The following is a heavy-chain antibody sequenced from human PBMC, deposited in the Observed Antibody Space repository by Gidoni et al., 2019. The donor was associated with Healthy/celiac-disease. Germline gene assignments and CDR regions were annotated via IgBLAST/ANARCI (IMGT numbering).Heavy chain of an antibody. Sequence: QVQLVESGGGVVQPGRSLRLSCAASGFTFSSYGMHWVRQAPGKGLEWVAVISYDGSNKYYADSVKGRFTIARDNSKNTLYLQMNSLRAEDTAVYYCAKDRLGSENHFDYWGQGTLVTVSS. CDR2: ISYDGSNK. CDR1: GFTFSSYG. CDR3: AKDRLGSENHFDY. V-gene: IGHV3-30*18. D-gene: IGHD3-16*01. J-gene: IGHJ4*02.